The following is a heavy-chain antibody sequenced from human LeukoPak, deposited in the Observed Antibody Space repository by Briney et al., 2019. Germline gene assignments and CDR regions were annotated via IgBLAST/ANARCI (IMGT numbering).Heavy chain of an antibody. CDR3: ARDGPYYYGNSGYYYSMDV. CDR2: IWYDGSNE. Sequence: GGSLRLSCAASGFTFSSYAMSWVRQAPGKGLEWVAAIWYDGSNEFYADSVKGRFTISRDNSKNSLYLQVSSLRAEDTAVYFCARDGPYYYGNSGYYYSMDVWGQGATVTVSS. D-gene: IGHD3-22*01. V-gene: IGHV3-33*08. CDR1: GFTFSSYA. J-gene: IGHJ6*02.